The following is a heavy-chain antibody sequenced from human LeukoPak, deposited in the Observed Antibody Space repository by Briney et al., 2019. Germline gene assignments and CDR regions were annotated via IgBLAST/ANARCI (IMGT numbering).Heavy chain of an antibody. Sequence: GGSLRLSCAASGFTFSSYSMNWVRQAPGKGLEWVSSISSSSSYIYYADSVKGRFTISRDNAKNSLYLQMNSLRAEDTAVYYCAREDYYDSSGYFDYWGQGTLVTVSS. V-gene: IGHV3-21*01. CDR1: GFTFSSYS. J-gene: IGHJ4*02. CDR3: AREDYYDSSGYFDY. D-gene: IGHD3-22*01. CDR2: ISSSSSYI.